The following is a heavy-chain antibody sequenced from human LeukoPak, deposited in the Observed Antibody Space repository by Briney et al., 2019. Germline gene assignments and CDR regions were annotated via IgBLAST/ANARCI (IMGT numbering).Heavy chain of an antibody. CDR3: ARDSLRTALYYMDV. Sequence: GGSLRLSCAASGFTFSSYAIHWARQAPGKGLEWVALISYDGSNKYYGESVKGRFTISRDQSKNTLYLQMNSLRTEDTAVYYCARDSLRTALYYMDVWGKGTTVTVSS. V-gene: IGHV3-30*04. CDR2: ISYDGSNK. CDR1: GFTFSSYA. J-gene: IGHJ6*03.